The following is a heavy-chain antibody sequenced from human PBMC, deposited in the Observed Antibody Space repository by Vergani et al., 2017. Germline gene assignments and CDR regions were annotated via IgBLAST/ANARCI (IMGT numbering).Heavy chain of an antibody. CDR1: GFPFSSHG. V-gene: IGHV3-23*01. D-gene: IGHD3-22*01. CDR2: ISSGGDYT. Sequence: EAQLLESGGGLVQPGGSLRLSCVASGFPFSSHGMSWVRQTPGKGPEWVSCISSGGDYTYYSDSVKGRFSVSRDNSKNTLYLQINSLRAEYTAVYFCAKIRVVARWAFDIWGRGTMVTVSS. J-gene: IGHJ3*02. CDR3: AKIRVVARWAFDI.